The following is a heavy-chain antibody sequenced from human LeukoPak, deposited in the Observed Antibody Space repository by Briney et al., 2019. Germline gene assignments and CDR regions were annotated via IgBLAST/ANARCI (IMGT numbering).Heavy chain of an antibody. CDR1: GFTFSSYA. V-gene: IGHV3-30*04. D-gene: IGHD4-17*01. J-gene: IGHJ4*02. CDR3: ARSNPGDYTLHLIDN. CDR2: ISYDGSNK. Sequence: GRSLRLSCAASGFTFSSYAMHWVRQAPGKGLEWVAVISYDGSNKYYADSVKGRFTISRDNSRSTLYLQMNSLRPEDTAVYYCARSNPGDYTLHLIDNWGQGTLVSVSS.